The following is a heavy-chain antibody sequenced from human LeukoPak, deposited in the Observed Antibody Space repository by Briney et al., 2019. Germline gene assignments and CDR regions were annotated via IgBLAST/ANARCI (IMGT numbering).Heavy chain of an antibody. CDR1: GFTFSSYG. CDR3: AKKSLPTITIFGVVTLDY. D-gene: IGHD3-3*01. Sequence: QPGGSLRLSCAASGFTFSSYGMHWVRQAPGKGLEWVAVISYDGSNKYYADSVKGRFTISRDNSKNTLYLQMNSLRAEDTAVYYCAKKSLPTITIFGVVTLDYWGQGTLVTVSS. J-gene: IGHJ4*02. CDR2: ISYDGSNK. V-gene: IGHV3-30*18.